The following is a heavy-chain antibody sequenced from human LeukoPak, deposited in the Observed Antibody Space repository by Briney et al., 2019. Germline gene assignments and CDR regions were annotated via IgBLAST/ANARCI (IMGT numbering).Heavy chain of an antibody. J-gene: IGHJ6*02. V-gene: IGHV4-4*07. CDR1: GGSIRSYY. Sequence: SETLSLTCTVSGGSIRSYYWSWIRQPAGKGLEWIGRIYTSGSTNYSPSLKSRVTMSVDTSKNQFSLKLSSVTAADTAVYYCARGLPYSSSWSPVRRYYYYGMDVWGQGTTVTVSS. CDR3: ARGLPYSSSWSPVRRYYYYGMDV. D-gene: IGHD6-13*01. CDR2: IYTSGST.